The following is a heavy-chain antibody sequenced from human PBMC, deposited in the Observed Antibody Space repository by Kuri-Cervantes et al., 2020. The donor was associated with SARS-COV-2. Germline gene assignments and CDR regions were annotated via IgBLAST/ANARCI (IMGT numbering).Heavy chain of an antibody. J-gene: IGHJ4*02. CDR1: GFTFSSYA. Sequence: GGSLKISCAASGFTFSSYATHWVRQAPGKGLEWVAVISYDGSKKYYAESVKGRFTISRDNSKNTMYLQMNSLRAEDTAVYYCARDPYYYGDYPDYWGQGTLVTVSS. CDR3: ARDPYYYGDYPDY. D-gene: IGHD3-16*01. V-gene: IGHV3-30*04. CDR2: ISYDGSKK.